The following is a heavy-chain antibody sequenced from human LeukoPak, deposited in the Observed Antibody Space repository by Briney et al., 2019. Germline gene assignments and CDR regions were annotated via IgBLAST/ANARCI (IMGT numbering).Heavy chain of an antibody. CDR1: GFTFSSYA. Sequence: PGGSLRLSCAASGFTFSSYAMHWVRQAPGKGLEWVAVISYDGSNKYYADSVKGRFTISRDNSKNTLYLQMNSLRAEGTAVYYCARGGGIAAAGTPYYFDYWGQGTLVTVSS. CDR2: ISYDGSNK. J-gene: IGHJ4*02. D-gene: IGHD6-13*01. V-gene: IGHV3-30-3*01. CDR3: ARGGGIAAAGTPYYFDY.